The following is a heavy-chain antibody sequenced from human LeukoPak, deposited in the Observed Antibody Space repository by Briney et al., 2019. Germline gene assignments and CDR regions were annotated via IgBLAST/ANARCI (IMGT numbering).Heavy chain of an antibody. CDR3: ARDLVLQTHFYFGMDV. CDR1: GDFITYNIW. V-gene: IGHV4-4*02. J-gene: IGHJ6*02. CDR2: SSHRGSA. Sequence: PSGPLFLSCAVSGDFITYNIWWTWVRQRPGKGLEWIGESSHRGSANNNPSLTSRVTISVEKSKNNCSLKLTSVTAADTAVYYCARDLVLQTHFYFGMDVWGQGITVTVSS. D-gene: IGHD5-24*01.